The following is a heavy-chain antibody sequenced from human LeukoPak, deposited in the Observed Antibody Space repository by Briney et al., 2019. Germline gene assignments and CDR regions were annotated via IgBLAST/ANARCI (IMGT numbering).Heavy chain of an antibody. CDR2: ISDSGVNT. CDR1: GFTFSSSA. CDR3: AKGRRGSSYSAIDY. D-gene: IGHD6-13*01. V-gene: IGHV3-23*01. J-gene: IGHJ4*02. Sequence: HPGGSLRLSCATSGFTFSSSAMNWVRQAPGKGLEWVSVISDSGVNTYYADSVKGRFTISGDNSKNTLYLQMNSLRAEDTALYHCAKGRRGSSYSAIDYWGQGILVTVSS.